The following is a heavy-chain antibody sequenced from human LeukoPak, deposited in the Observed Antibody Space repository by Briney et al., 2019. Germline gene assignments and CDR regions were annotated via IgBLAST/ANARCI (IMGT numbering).Heavy chain of an antibody. CDR3: TRNPYYDFCCFDY. D-gene: IGHD3-3*01. V-gene: IGHV3-49*03. J-gene: IGHJ4*02. CDR2: IRSKGHGGAM. Sequence: GGSLRLSCTASGFTFGDYGMSWFRQAPGKGRVGVSFIRSKGHGGAMEYAAWVKGRFTISRDDSKSIAYLQMNSLKTEDTAVYYCTRNPYYDFCCFDYWGQGTLVTVSS. CDR1: GFTFGDYG.